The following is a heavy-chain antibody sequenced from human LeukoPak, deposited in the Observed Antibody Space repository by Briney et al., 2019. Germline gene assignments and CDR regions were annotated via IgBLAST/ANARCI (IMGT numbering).Heavy chain of an antibody. D-gene: IGHD2-21*02. CDR3: ARDWDSYCGGDCYFFDF. CDR2: ISPQNGRT. CDR1: GYTFTMFG. Sequence: ASVKVSCKASGYTFTMFGTSWVRQAPGQGLEWLGWISPQNGRTEYAQKVRGRVTLATDTATTTGHMELRSLRSDDTAVYYCARDWDSYCGGDCYFFDFWGQGTLVTVSS. V-gene: IGHV1-18*01. J-gene: IGHJ4*02.